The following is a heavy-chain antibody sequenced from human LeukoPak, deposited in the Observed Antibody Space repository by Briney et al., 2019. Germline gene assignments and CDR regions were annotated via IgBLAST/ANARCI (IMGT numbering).Heavy chain of an antibody. V-gene: IGHV3-23*01. Sequence: GGSLRLSCAASGFTFSTYVMSWARQPPGKGLEWVSLMTDSGGTTFYTDSVKGRFTISRDNSKNTLFLQMNSLRAEDTAVYYCARSYGWLPGGMWGQGTLVTVSS. D-gene: IGHD5-12*01. CDR3: ARSYGWLPGGM. J-gene: IGHJ4*02. CDR1: GFTFSTYV. CDR2: MTDSGGTT.